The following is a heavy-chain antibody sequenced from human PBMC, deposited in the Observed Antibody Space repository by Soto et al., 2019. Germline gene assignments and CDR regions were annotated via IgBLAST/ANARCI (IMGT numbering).Heavy chain of an antibody. J-gene: IGHJ6*02. V-gene: IGHV5-51*01. CDR2: IYPGDSDT. D-gene: IGHD6-6*01. CDR3: ARHPGEYSSSTGGFGMDV. CDR1: GYSFTSYL. Sequence: GESLKISCKGSGYSFTSYLICWVRQMPVKGLEWMGIIYPGDSDTRYSPSFQGQVTISADKSISTAYLQWSSLKASDTAMYYCARHPGEYSSSTGGFGMDVFGQGNTITFSS.